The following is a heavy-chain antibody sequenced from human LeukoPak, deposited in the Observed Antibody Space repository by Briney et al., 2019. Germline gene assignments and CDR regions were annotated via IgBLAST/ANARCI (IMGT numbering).Heavy chain of an antibody. J-gene: IGHJ3*02. Sequence: ASVKVSCKATGYTFIIHGISWVRQAPGQGLEWMGWISPYNGNTNYAQKLQGRVTMTTDTSTSTAYMELRSLRSDDTAVYYCARDGGVLLKLGGLSFDIWGQGTMVTVSS. CDR2: ISPYNGNT. V-gene: IGHV1-18*01. D-gene: IGHD3-10*01. CDR1: GYTFIIHG. CDR3: ARDGGVLLKLGGLSFDI.